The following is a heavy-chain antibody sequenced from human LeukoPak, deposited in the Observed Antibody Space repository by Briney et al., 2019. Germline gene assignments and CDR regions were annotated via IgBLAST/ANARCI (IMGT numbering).Heavy chain of an antibody. Sequence: ASVKVSCKASGYTFTGYYMHWVRQAPGQGLEWMGWINPASGGTHYVQKFQGRVTMTRDTSINTAYMELSRLTSDDTAVYYCAPEGGSSSWYVGYWGQGTLVIVSS. D-gene: IGHD6-13*01. CDR2: INPASGGT. V-gene: IGHV1-2*02. CDR1: GYTFTGYY. J-gene: IGHJ4*02. CDR3: APEGGSSSWYVGY.